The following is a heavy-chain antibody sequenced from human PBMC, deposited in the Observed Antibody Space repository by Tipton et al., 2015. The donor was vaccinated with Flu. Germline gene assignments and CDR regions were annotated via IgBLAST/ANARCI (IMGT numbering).Heavy chain of an antibody. CDR3: VRAIEASGSF. CDR2: IKPDGSET. J-gene: IGHJ4*02. V-gene: IGHV3-7*04. CDR1: GFTFSTYW. Sequence: SLRLSCAASGFTFSTYWVTWVRQAPGKGLEWVAVIKPDGSETHYMGSVKGRFTLSRDNAKNSASLQMSSLRVEDTAVYYGVRAIEASGSFWGQGTLVTVSS. D-gene: IGHD3-10*01.